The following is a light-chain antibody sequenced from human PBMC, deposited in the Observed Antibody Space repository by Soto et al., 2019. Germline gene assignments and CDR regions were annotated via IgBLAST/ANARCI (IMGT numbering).Light chain of an antibody. CDR2: VGTGGIVG. J-gene: IGLJ2*01. Sequence: QLVLTQPPSASASLGASVTLTCTLSSGYSNNKVDWYQQRPGKGPRFVMRVGTGGIVGSKGDGIPDRFSVLGSGLNRYLTIKNIQEEDESDYHCGADHGSGSNVVFGGGTKLTVL. V-gene: IGLV9-49*01. CDR3: GADHGSGSNVV. CDR1: SGYSNNK.